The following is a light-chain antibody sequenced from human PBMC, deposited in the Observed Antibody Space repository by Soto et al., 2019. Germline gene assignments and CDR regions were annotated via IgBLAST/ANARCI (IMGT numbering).Light chain of an antibody. Sequence: EIVMTQSPATLSVSPGEGATLFCRASQSVRNNLAWYQQKAGLAPRLLIYAVSTRATGIPARFSGNGSETEFNLTISSLQSDDFAHYYCQQYNKWPPWTFGQGTKVDIK. CDR3: QQYNKWPPWT. CDR1: QSVRNN. J-gene: IGKJ1*01. CDR2: AVS. V-gene: IGKV3-15*01.